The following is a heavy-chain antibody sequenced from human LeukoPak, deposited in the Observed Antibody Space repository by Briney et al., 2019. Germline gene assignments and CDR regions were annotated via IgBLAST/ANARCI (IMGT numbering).Heavy chain of an antibody. V-gene: IGHV3-15*01. CDR3: NTDRDTLTGYVWLDH. D-gene: IGHD3-9*01. Sequence: GGSLRLSCAASGFTFSNTWMSWVRQAPGKGLEWLGRIKSKTDGGTTEYAAPVKGRFIISREDSINTLFLEMNSLKMEDTAVYYRNTDRDTLTGYVWLDHWGQGTLVTVSS. CDR2: IKSKTDGGTT. CDR1: GFTFSNTW. J-gene: IGHJ4*02.